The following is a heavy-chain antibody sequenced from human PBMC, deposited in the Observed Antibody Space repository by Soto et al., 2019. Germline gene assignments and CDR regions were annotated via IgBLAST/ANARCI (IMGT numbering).Heavy chain of an antibody. CDR3: TRYGRWYYGPGNYNYYYGMDV. Sequence: QVQLVQSGAAVKKPGASVKVSCKASGYNFSRYYMHWVRQAPGQGLEWMGIINPSGGSTSYAEKYPGRVTMTGDALTSTVYMELSSLRSEDTSVYYCTRYGRWYYGPGNYNYYYGMDVWGQGTTVTVSS. J-gene: IGHJ6*02. CDR1: GYNFSRYY. CDR2: INPSGGST. V-gene: IGHV1-46*03. D-gene: IGHD3-10*01.